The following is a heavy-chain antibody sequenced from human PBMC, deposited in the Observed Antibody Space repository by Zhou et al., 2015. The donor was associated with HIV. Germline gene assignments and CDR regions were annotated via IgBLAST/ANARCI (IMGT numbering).Heavy chain of an antibody. D-gene: IGHD3-22*01. J-gene: IGHJ3*01. Sequence: EVQLVESGGDLVKPGGSLKISCAASGFILSNAWMSWVRQTPGKGLEWVGRIKSKNEGGTTDYAAPVKGRFFISRDDSKNTLFLQMNSLKIEDTAVYYCTTGATGGITMIVDAQEVSFDVVGPRDTWSASLQ. CDR2: IKSKNEGGTT. V-gene: IGHV3-15*01. CDR1: GFILSNAW. CDR3: TTGATGGITMIVDAQEVSFDV.